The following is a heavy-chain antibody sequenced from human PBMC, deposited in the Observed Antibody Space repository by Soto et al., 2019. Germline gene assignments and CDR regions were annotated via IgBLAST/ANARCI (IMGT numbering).Heavy chain of an antibody. Sequence: QVQLVESGGGVVQPGRSLRLSCAASGFTFSSYGMHWVRQAPGKGLEWVAVISYDGSNKYYADSVKGRFTISRDNSKNTLYLQMNSLRAEDTAVYYCAKGRYDRTKGAFDIWGQGTMVTVSS. CDR1: GFTFSSYG. CDR3: AKGRYDRTKGAFDI. V-gene: IGHV3-30*18. CDR2: ISYDGSNK. D-gene: IGHD3-22*01. J-gene: IGHJ3*02.